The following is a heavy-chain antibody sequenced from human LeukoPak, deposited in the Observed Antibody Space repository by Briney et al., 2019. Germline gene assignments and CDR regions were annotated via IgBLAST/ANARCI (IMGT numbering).Heavy chain of an antibody. CDR1: GFSFSDYG. Sequence: GGSLRLSCVASGFSFSDYGMDWVRQAPGKGLEWMAVISYDGITKKYADSVQGRFTISRDNSKNTVQLEMNSLRVEDTAVYYCVFCSGGNCYYAVRGWTYWGQGTLVTVSS. CDR2: ISYDGITK. J-gene: IGHJ4*02. D-gene: IGHD2-15*01. CDR3: VFCSGGNCYYAVRGWTY. V-gene: IGHV3-30*03.